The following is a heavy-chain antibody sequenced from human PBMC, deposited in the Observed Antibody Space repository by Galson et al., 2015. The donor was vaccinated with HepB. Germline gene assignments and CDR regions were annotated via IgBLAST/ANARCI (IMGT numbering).Heavy chain of an antibody. Sequence: SLRLSCAAPGFIVSSSYMSWVRQAPGKGLVWVSLTYSGGSTYFADSVQGRFTISRDSSKNTLYLQMNSLRAEDTAMYYCASVSRNYFYHGMDVWGRGTTVTVSS. J-gene: IGHJ6*02. D-gene: IGHD3-10*01. V-gene: IGHV3-53*01. CDR2: TYSGGST. CDR1: GFIVSSSY. CDR3: ASVSRNYFYHGMDV.